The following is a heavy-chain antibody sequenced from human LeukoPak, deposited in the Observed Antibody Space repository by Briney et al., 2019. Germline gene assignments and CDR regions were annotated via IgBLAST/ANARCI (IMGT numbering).Heavy chain of an antibody. Sequence: GGSLRLSCAASGFTFSSYSMNWVRQAPWKGLEWVSYISSSGSTIYYADSVKGRFTISRDNAKNSLYLQMNSLRAEDTAVYYCARADGGGNWAYYYGMDVWGQGTTVTVSS. D-gene: IGHD2-15*01. CDR3: ARADGGGNWAYYYGMDV. J-gene: IGHJ6*02. CDR1: GFTFSSYS. V-gene: IGHV3-48*04. CDR2: ISSSGSTI.